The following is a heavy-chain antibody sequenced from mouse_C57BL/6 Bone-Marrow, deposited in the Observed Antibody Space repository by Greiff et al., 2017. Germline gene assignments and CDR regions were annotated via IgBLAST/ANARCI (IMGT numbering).Heavy chain of an antibody. CDR2: IYPGSGST. CDR3: ATLGRYWYFDV. Sequence: RPGQGSEWIGAIYPGSGSTNYHEQFKSKATLTVDTSSSTAYMQLSSLTSEDSAVYSCATLGRYWYFDVWGTGTTVTVSS. J-gene: IGHJ1*03. D-gene: IGHD4-1*01. V-gene: IGHV1-55*01.